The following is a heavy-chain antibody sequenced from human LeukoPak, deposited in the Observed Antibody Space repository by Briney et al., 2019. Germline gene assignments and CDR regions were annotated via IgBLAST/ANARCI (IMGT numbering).Heavy chain of an antibody. CDR3: AELGITMIGGV. J-gene: IGHJ6*04. CDR2: IKQDGSEK. CDR1: GFTISSKW. D-gene: IGHD3-10*02. Sequence: WGSLSLSCAASGFTISSKWMSWVRQAPGKGLKWVANIKQDGSEKYYVDSVKGRFTISRDNAKNSLYLQMNSLRAEATAVYYCAELGITMIGGVWGKGTTVTISS. V-gene: IGHV3-7*01.